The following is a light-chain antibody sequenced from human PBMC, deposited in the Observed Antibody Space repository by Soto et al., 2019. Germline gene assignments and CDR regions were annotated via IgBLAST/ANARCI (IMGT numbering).Light chain of an antibody. V-gene: IGLV2-14*01. CDR3: SSYIGSNTRV. Sequence: QSALTQPASVSGSPGQSITISCTGTNSDVGDSNFVSWYQQHPGTAPKLIIYDVSTRPSGVSHRFSGSKSANTASLTISGLQTEDEADYYCSSYIGSNTRVFGGGTKLTVL. CDR2: DVS. CDR1: NSDVGDSNF. J-gene: IGLJ2*01.